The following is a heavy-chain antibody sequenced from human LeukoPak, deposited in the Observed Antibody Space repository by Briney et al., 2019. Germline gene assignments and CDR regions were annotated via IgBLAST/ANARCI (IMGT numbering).Heavy chain of an antibody. CDR1: GYSLSSGYY. J-gene: IGHJ4*02. D-gene: IGHD6-6*01. V-gene: IGHV4-38-2*02. CDR2: IYHSGST. Sequence: SETLSLTCTVSGYSLSSGYYWGWIRQPPGKGLEWIGSIYHSGSTYYNPSLKSRVTISVDTSKNQFSLKLSSVTAADTAVYYCARDDSSSYFDYWGQGTLVTVSS. CDR3: ARDDSSSYFDY.